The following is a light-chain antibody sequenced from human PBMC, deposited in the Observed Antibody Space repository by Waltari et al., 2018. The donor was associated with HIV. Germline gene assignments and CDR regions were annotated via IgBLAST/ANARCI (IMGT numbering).Light chain of an antibody. V-gene: IGLV2-14*01. CDR1: GTDIGNY. J-gene: IGLJ2*01. CDR3: TSLGDTNSIL. Sequence: SALIQPASVSGSPGQSVTISCTRTGTDIGNYVSWYQQFAGKAPQLILFKVNSRPSGVSFRFSGFKSGDTASLTISGLKPEHEATYYCTSLGDTNSILFGGGTLLTVL. CDR2: KVN.